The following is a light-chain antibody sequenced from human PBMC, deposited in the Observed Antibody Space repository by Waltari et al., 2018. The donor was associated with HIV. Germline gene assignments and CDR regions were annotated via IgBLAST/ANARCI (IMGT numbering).Light chain of an antibody. V-gene: IGLV7-46*01. CDR1: TGAVTSGHC. CDR3: LLSFNGVVV. Sequence: QAVVTQEPSLTVSPGGTVTLTCASRTGAVTSGHCPYWFQRGPGQAPKTLLYDTSNRHSWTPARFSGSLLGGKAALTLTGAQFEDEADYFCLLSFNGVVVFGGGTSLTVL. CDR2: DTS. J-gene: IGLJ2*01.